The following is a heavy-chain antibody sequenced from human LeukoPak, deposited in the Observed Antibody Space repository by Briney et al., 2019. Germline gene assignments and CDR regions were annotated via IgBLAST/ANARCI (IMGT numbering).Heavy chain of an antibody. CDR1: GGSLSSYY. D-gene: IGHD1-26*01. J-gene: IGHJ5*02. V-gene: IGHV4-59*08. Sequence: SETLSLTCTVSGGSLSSYYWSWVRQPPGKGLEWIGYIYYSGSTNYNRSLKSRATISVDTSKNQFSLKLSSVTAADTAVYYCARHEDSGSPRPFHSFDPWGQGTRVTVSS. CDR3: ARHEDSGSPRPFHSFDP. CDR2: IYYSGST.